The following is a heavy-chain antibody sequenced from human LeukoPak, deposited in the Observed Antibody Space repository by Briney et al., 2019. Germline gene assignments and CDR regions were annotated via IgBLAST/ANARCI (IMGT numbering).Heavy chain of an antibody. CDR1: GYTFTSYF. D-gene: IGHD2-2*01. CDR2: INAYNGNT. Sequence: ASVKVSCKASGYTFTSYFISWLRQAARQGRDWVGWINAYNGNTNYAHKLQGRVTMSTDTSTSTAYMELRSLRSDDTAVYYCARSSGSCSSTSCYAYGFDMWGQGTMVTVSS. J-gene: IGHJ3*02. CDR3: ARSSGSCSSTSCYAYGFDM. V-gene: IGHV1-18*01.